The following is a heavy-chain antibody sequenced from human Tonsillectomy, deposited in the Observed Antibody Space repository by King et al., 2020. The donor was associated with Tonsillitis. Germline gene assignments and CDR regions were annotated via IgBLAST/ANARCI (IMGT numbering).Heavy chain of an antibody. CDR3: ARLLRIVVIKSGDAFDI. CDR2: LSPRGSP. J-gene: IGHJ3*02. V-gene: IGHV4-61*02. D-gene: IGHD3-22*01. Sequence: VPLPASGPGLVPPSPPLSLPCSVSGGSLRRGRSYWRWIRPPAGPGLAWLGRLSPRGSPTYPPSLKSRVTLSVDTSTHQFSLNLSSVTAADTAVYYCARLLRIVVIKSGDAFDIWGQGTMVTGS. CDR1: GGSLRRGRSY.